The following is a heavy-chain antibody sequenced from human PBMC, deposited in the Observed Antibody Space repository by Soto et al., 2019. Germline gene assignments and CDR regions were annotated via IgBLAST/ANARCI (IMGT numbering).Heavy chain of an antibody. CDR2: MNPNSGNT. D-gene: IGHD2-2*01. CDR1: GYTFITSD. V-gene: IGHV1-8*01. J-gene: IGHJ6*02. CDR3: ARGRGIVSVPAATYGMDV. Sequence: QVQLVQSGAEVKKPGASVRVSCKASGYTFITSDINWVRQATGQGLEWMGWMNPNSGNTGYAQKCQGRVTMTRNYSISTAYMELSSLRSEDTAVYYCARGRGIVSVPAATYGMDVWGQGTTVTVSS.